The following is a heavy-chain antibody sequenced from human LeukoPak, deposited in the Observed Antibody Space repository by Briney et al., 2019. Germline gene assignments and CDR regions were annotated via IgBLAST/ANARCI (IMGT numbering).Heavy chain of an antibody. J-gene: IGHJ4*02. CDR2: INPSGGST. D-gene: IGHD3-10*01. V-gene: IGHV1-46*01. Sequence: ASVKVSCKASGYTFTSYYMHWVRQAPGQGLEWMGIINPSGGSTSYAQKFQGRVTMTRDTSTSTVYMELSSLRSDDTAVYYCARDPVWFGENTGHYFDYWGQGTLVTVSS. CDR1: GYTFTSYY. CDR3: ARDPVWFGENTGHYFDY.